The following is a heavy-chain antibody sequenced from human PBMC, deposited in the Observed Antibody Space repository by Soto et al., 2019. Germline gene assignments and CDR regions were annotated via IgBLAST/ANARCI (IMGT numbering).Heavy chain of an antibody. D-gene: IGHD2-8*01. CDR1: GFVFSHYG. J-gene: IGHJ6*02. CDR3: ARKIFCNTWCDNAMDV. CDR2: INAGSGNT. V-gene: IGHV1-3*01. Sequence: QVLLVQSGAEVRKPGASVKVSCKASGFVFSHYGVHWVRLAPGQRLEWMGWINAGSGNTKYSESFQGRVSITRDTSATTGLMELGSLTSEDTSVCDCARKIFCNTWCDNAMDVWGQGTTVTVSS.